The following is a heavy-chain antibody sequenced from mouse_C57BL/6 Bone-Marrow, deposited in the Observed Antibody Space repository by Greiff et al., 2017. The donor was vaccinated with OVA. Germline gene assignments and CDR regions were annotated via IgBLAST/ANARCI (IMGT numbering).Heavy chain of an antibody. V-gene: IGHV1-69*01. CDR1: GYTFTSYW. Sequence: QVQLQQSGAELVMPGASVKLSCKASGYTFTSYWMHWVKQRPGQGLEWIGEIDPSDSYTNYNQKFKGKSTLTVDKSSSTAYMQLSSLTSEDSAVYYCARGIYYYGSSYGYFDVWGTGTTVTVSS. CDR3: ARGIYYYGSSYGYFDV. CDR2: IDPSDSYT. D-gene: IGHD1-1*01. J-gene: IGHJ1*03.